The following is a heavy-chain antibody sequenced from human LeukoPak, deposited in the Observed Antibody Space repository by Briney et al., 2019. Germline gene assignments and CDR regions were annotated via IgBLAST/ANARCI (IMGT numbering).Heavy chain of an antibody. CDR2: IKQDGSEK. V-gene: IGHV3-7*03. Sequence: GGSLRLSCAASGFTFSSYWMSWVRQAPGKGLEWVANIKQDGSEKYYVDSVKGRFTISRDNAKNSLYLQMNSLRAEDTAVYYCARDLGSYSSGWYGYYYYGMDVWGQGTTVTVSS. J-gene: IGHJ6*02. D-gene: IGHD6-19*01. CDR1: GFTFSSYW. CDR3: ARDLGSYSSGWYGYYYYGMDV.